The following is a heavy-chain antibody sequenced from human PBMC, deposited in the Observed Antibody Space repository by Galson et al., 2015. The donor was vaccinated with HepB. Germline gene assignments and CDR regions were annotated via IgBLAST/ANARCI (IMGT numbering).Heavy chain of an antibody. CDR2: ISFDGSQK. D-gene: IGHD4-17*01. CDR1: GFTFSNCG. J-gene: IGHJ6*02. Sequence: SLRLSCAGSGFTFSNCGMHWVRQAPGKGLEWVALISFDGSQKHYADSVEGRFTISRDNSKNTVYLQMNSLRVEDTAMYYCAKDPHTVFYGMDVWGQGTTVTVSS. V-gene: IGHV3-30*18. CDR3: AKDPHTVFYGMDV.